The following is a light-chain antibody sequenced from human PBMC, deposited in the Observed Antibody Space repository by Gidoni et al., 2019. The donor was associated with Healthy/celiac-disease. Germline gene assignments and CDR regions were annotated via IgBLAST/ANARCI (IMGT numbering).Light chain of an antibody. J-gene: IGLJ2*01. Sequence: QSVLTQPPSASGTPGQRVTIFCSGSSSNIGSNTVNWYQQLPGTAPNLLIYSNNQRPSGVPDRFSGSKSGTSASLAISGLQSEDEADYYCAAWDDSLNGLVFGGGTKLTVL. CDR3: AAWDDSLNGLV. V-gene: IGLV1-44*01. CDR1: SSNIGSNT. CDR2: SNN.